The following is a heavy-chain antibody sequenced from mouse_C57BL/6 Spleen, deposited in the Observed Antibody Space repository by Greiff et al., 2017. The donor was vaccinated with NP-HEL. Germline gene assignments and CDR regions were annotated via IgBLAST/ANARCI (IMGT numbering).Heavy chain of an antibody. CDR2: IYPGDGDT. CDR1: GYAFSSYW. D-gene: IGHD1-1*01. V-gene: IGHV1-80*01. J-gene: IGHJ1*03. CDR3: ARRDYYGSSYWYFDV. Sequence: QLQLKQSGAELVKPGASVKISCKASGYAFSSYWMNWVKQRPGKGLEWIGQIYPGDGDTNYNGKFKGKATLTADKSSSTAYMQLSSLTSEDSAVYFCARRDYYGSSYWYFDVWGTGTTVTVSS.